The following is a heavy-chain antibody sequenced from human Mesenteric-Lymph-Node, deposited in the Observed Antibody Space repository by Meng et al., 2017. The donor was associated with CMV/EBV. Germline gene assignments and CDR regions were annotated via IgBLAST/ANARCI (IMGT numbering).Heavy chain of an antibody. Sequence: GGSLRLSCAASGFTFNDFAMHWVRQVPGKGLEWLSLISWDGDSAYYADAVKGRFTISRDNSKNSLYLQMNSLRPEDTALYYCAKFGEGYQRQYLATYFDYWGQGTLVTVSS. CDR3: AKFGEGYQRQYLATYFDY. J-gene: IGHJ4*02. D-gene: IGHD2-2*01. V-gene: IGHV3-43D*03. CDR1: GFTFNDFA. CDR2: ISWDGDSA.